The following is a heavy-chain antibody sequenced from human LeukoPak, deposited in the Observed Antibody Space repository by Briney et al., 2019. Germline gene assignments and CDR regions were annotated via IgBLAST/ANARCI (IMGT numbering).Heavy chain of an antibody. J-gene: IGHJ4*02. CDR2: ISSSSSYI. Sequence: GGSLRLSCAASGFTFSSYSMNWVRQAPGKGLEWVSCISSSSSYIYYADSVKGRFTISRDNAKNSLYLQMNSLRVEDTAVYYCARAHNWKYGSFDFWGQGTLVTVSS. CDR1: GFTFSSYS. CDR3: ARAHNWKYGSFDF. D-gene: IGHD1-7*01. V-gene: IGHV3-21*01.